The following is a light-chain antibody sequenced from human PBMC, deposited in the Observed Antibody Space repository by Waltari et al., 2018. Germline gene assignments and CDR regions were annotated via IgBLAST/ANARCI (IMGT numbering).Light chain of an antibody. CDR1: SSDVGNYDR. J-gene: IGLJ3*02. CDR2: GVS. V-gene: IGLV2-18*02. CDR3: SSYTNRRTWV. Sequence: QSALTQPPTVSGSPGQSVTISCSGTSSDVGNYDRVPWYQQSPGTAPKLMIYGVSNRPSGVPDRFSGSKSGNTASLTISGLQAEDEADYYCSSYTNRRTWVFGGGTKLTVL.